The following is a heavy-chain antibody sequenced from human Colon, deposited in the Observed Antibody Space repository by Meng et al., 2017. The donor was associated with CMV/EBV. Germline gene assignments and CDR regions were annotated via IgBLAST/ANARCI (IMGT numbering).Heavy chain of an antibody. CDR3: ARAPYNWNDEVWFDP. CDR2: INPNSGGT. Sequence: QEALVPSAAEVTEPWVSVKVYCHASEYTVTCYYMHWLRPAPGLGLEWMGWINPNSGGTNHAQKFQGTVTMTRDMYISSAYMELSRLRSDDTSVYYCARAPYNWNDEVWFDPWGQGTLVTVSS. D-gene: IGHD1-20*01. J-gene: IGHJ5*02. V-gene: IGHV1-2*02. CDR1: EYTVTCYY.